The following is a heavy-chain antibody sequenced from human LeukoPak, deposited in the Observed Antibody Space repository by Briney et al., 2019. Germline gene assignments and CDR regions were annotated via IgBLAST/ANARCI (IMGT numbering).Heavy chain of an antibody. CDR1: GGTFSSYA. V-gene: IGHV1-69*05. CDR2: IIPIFGTA. D-gene: IGHD3-22*01. Sequence: SVTVSCKASGGTFSSYAISWVRQAPGQGLEWMGGIIPIFGTANYAQKFQGRVTITTDESTSTAYMELSSLRSEDTAVYYCARDHYYDSSGYSAFDIWGQGTMVTVSS. J-gene: IGHJ3*02. CDR3: ARDHYYDSSGYSAFDI.